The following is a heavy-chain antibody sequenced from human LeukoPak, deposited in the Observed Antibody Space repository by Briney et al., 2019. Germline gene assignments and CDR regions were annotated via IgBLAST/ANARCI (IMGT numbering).Heavy chain of an antibody. J-gene: IGHJ4*02. V-gene: IGHV1-2*02. D-gene: IGHD6-13*01. CDR3: ARDRSSSWAIDY. CDR2: INPNSGDT. CDR1: GYTFTGYY. Sequence: ASVKVSCKASGYTFTGYYLHWVRQAPGQGLEWMGWINPNSGDTKSAQKFQGSVTMTRDTSISTAYMELSRLGSDDTAVFYCARDRSSSWAIDYWGQGTLVTVSS.